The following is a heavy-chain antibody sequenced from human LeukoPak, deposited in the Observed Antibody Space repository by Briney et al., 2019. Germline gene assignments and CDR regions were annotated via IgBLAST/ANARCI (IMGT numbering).Heavy chain of an antibody. CDR2: IYSGGST. Sequence: GGSLRLSCAASGFTVSSNYMSWVRQAPGKGLEWVSVIYSGGSTYYADSVKGRFTISRDNSKNTLYLQMNSLRAEDTAVYYCARDSTRGWKDYWGQGTLVTVSS. J-gene: IGHJ4*02. V-gene: IGHV3-53*01. CDR3: ARDSTRGWKDY. CDR1: GFTVSSNY. D-gene: IGHD2-2*01.